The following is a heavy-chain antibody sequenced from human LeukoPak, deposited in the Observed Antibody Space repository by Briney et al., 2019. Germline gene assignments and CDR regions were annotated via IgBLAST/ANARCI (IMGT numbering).Heavy chain of an antibody. Sequence: GGSLRLSCAASGFTFSSYAMHWVRQAPGKGLEYVSAISSNGGSTYYANSVKGRFTISRDNSKNTLYLQMGSLRAEDMAVYYCARMGFGEFYYYYYYMDVWGKGTTVTVSS. CDR2: ISSNGGST. CDR1: GFTFSSYA. CDR3: ARMGFGEFYYYYYYMDV. V-gene: IGHV3-64*01. D-gene: IGHD3-10*01. J-gene: IGHJ6*03.